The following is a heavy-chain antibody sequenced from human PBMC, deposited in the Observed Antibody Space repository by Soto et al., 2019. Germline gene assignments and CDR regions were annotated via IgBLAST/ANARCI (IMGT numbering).Heavy chain of an antibody. J-gene: IGHJ5*02. CDR2: THHSGYI. CDR1: SAPITKYY. V-gene: IGHV4-59*12. Sequence: SETLSLTCTVSSAPITKYYWGWVRQAPGRGLEWIGFTHHSGYISYSPSLKSRVTMSVDPSKNTLYLQMNSLRAEDTAVYYCAKEPFDPWGQGTLVTVSS. CDR3: AKEPFDP.